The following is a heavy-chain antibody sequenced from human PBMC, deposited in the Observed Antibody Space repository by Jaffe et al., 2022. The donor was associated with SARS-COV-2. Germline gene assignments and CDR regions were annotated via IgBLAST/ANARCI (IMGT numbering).Heavy chain of an antibody. CDR2: ISGSGGST. D-gene: IGHD6-19*01. Sequence: EVQLLESGGGLVQPGGSLRLSCVPSGFTLSNYDMSWVRQAPGKGLEWVSAISGSGGSTYYADSVKGRFTVSRDNSKNTLYLQMNSLRAEDTALYYCGKGGGRSGWFGPDYWGQGTLVTVSS. CDR3: GKGGGRSGWFGPDY. J-gene: IGHJ4*02. CDR1: GFTLSNYD. V-gene: IGHV3-23*01.